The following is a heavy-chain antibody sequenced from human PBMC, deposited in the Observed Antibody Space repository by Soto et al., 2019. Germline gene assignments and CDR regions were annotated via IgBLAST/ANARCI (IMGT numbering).Heavy chain of an antibody. CDR3: ATQDSYGDYHFEY. CDR2: IFYIGYT. D-gene: IGHD4-17*01. V-gene: IGHV4-59*08. J-gene: IGHJ4*02. Sequence: SETLSLTCSISGSSISSYYWSWFRQPPGKGLEWIGYIFYIGYTNYNPSPKSRVTISVDTSKNQFSLSLSSVTAADTAVYYCATQDSYGDYHFEYWGQGTLVTVSS. CDR1: GSSISSYY.